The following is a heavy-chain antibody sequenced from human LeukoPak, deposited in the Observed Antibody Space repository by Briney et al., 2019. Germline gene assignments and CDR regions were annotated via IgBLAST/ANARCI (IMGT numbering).Heavy chain of an antibody. CDR3: ASVSVWELATHTGGSFDY. D-gene: IGHD1-26*01. Sequence: SETLSLTCTVSGGSISSYYWGWVRQSPVKGLEWLGHIYHTGTTLYSPHLNNRLTVSVDSSKNQFSLTLNSVTAADTAVYYCASVSVWELATHTGGSFDYWGRGILVTVSS. J-gene: IGHJ4*02. V-gene: IGHV4-59*06. CDR1: GGSISSYY. CDR2: IYHTGTT.